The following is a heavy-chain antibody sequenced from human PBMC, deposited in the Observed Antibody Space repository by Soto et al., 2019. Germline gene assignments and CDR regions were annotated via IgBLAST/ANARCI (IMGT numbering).Heavy chain of an antibody. CDR3: ATLVVCSGGSCYSLAEYFQH. J-gene: IGHJ1*01. CDR1: GGSISSGGYY. V-gene: IGHV4-31*03. CDR2: IYYSGST. Sequence: QVQLQESGPGLVKPSQTLSLTCTVSGGSISSGGYYWSWIRQHPGKGLEWIGYIYYSGSTYYNPSLKSRVTISVDTSKNPFSLKLSSVTAAGTAVYYCATLVVCSGGSCYSLAEYFQHWGQGTLVTVSS. D-gene: IGHD2-15*01.